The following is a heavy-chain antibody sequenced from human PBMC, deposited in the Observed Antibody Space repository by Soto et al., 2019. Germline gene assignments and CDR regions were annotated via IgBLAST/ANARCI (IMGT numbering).Heavy chain of an antibody. J-gene: IGHJ6*02. D-gene: IGHD1-26*01. CDR1: GFSFRDYD. CDR2: LGAARDP. V-gene: IGHV3-13*05. CDR3: ARAYLGRLPRRADYYYAMDV. Sequence: EVQLVESGGGSVQPGESLRLSCAASGFSFRDYDMHWVRQRKGKGLEWVSALGAARDPYYVGSVKGRFSVSRDNVQNSLFLQMNNLRVADTAVYFCARAYLGRLPRRADYYYAMDVWGRGTTVTVSS.